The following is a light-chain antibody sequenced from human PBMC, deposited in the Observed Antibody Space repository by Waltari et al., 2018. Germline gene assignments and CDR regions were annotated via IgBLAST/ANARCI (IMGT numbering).Light chain of an antibody. Sequence: EIVLTQSPGTLSLSPGDRATLSCRASQSVSSSYLAWYQQKPGQSPRLLISGSSSRATGIPDRFSGSGSGTDFTLTISRLEPEDFAVYYCQQYGSSPTFGQGTRLEIK. V-gene: IGKV3-20*01. CDR1: QSVSSSY. CDR3: QQYGSSPT. CDR2: GSS. J-gene: IGKJ5*01.